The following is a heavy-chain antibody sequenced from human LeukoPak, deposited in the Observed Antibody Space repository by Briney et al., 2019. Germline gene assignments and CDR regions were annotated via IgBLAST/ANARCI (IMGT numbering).Heavy chain of an antibody. Sequence: SETLSLTCSVSGGSISSHYWTWIRQPPGKGLEWIGYIYYTGSTNYNPSLKSRVTMSVDTSRSQFSLKLSSVTAADTAVYYCASSPSSSSWYYWGQGTLVTVSS. CDR2: IYYTGST. D-gene: IGHD6-13*01. V-gene: IGHV4-59*08. J-gene: IGHJ4*02. CDR3: ASSPSSSSWYY. CDR1: GGSISSHY.